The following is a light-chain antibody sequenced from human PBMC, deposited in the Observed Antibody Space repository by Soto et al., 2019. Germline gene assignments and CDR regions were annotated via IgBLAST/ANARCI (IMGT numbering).Light chain of an antibody. Sequence: SVLTPPASVCGSPGQSITISCTGTISDVGGYNYVSWYQQHPGKAPKLMIYAVTDRPSGVSSRFSGSKSGNTASLTISGLQAEDEADYYCSSYTSSSTLFGTGTKVTV. J-gene: IGLJ1*01. CDR3: SSYTSSSTL. CDR2: AVT. V-gene: IGLV2-14*01. CDR1: ISDVGGYNY.